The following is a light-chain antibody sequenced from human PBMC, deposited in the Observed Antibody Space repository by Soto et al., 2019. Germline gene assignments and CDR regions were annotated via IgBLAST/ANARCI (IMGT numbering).Light chain of an antibody. CDR2: DVT. V-gene: IGLV2-11*01. J-gene: IGLJ2*01. CDR3: CSYAGSDTLL. Sequence: QSVLTQPRSVSGSPGQSVTISCTGTSSDVGAYTYVSWYQQHPGKAPQVVIYDVTKRPSGVPDRFSGSKSDNTASLTISGLQAEDEADYYCCSYAGSDTLLFGGETKLTVL. CDR1: SSDVGAYTY.